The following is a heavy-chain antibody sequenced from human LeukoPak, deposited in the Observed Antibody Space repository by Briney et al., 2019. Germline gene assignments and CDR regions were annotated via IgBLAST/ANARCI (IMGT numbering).Heavy chain of an antibody. CDR3: ARALGAAGLYYYYYYMDV. J-gene: IGHJ6*03. CDR2: INPNSGGT. Sequence: ASVKVSCKASGYTFTGYYMHWVRQAPGQGLEWMGWINPNSGGTNYAQKFQGRVTMTRDTSISTAYMELSRLRSDDTAVYYCARALGAAGLYYYYYYMDVWGKGTTVTISS. V-gene: IGHV1-2*02. D-gene: IGHD6-13*01. CDR1: GYTFTGYY.